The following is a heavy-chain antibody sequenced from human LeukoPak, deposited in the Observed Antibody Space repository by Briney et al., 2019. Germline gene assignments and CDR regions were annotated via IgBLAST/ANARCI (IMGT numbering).Heavy chain of an antibody. V-gene: IGHV3-74*01. CDR1: GFTFSRYW. J-gene: IGHJ4*02. CDR3: SRDGGWSFGY. D-gene: IGHD6-19*01. Sequence: GGSLRLSCAASGFTFSRYWMHWVRQAPGKGLVWVARMNSDGSSVNYGDSVKGRFTISRDNAKNTLYLQMNSLRAEDTAVYYCSRDGGWSFGYWGQGTLVTVSS. CDR2: MNSDGSSV.